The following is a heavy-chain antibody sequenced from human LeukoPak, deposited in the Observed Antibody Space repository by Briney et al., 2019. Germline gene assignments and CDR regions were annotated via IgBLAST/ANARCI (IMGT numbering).Heavy chain of an antibody. CDR2: ISSSSSYI. V-gene: IGHV3-21*01. Sequence: PGGSLRLSCAASGFTFSSYSMNWVRQAPGKGLEWVSSISSSSSYIYYADSVKGRFTISRDNAKNSLYLQMNSLRAEDTAVYYCARGTAAAGPGVDYWGQGTLVTVSS. CDR3: ARGTAAAGPGVDY. J-gene: IGHJ4*02. CDR1: GFTFSSYS. D-gene: IGHD6-13*01.